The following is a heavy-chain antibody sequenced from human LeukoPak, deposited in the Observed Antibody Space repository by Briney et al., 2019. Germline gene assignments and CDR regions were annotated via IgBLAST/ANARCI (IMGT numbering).Heavy chain of an antibody. CDR1: GFTFDDYA. CDR3: TKDFSGSYEN. J-gene: IGHJ4*02. V-gene: IGHV3-43*02. Sequence: GGSLTLSCAASGFTFDDYAFHWVRQVPGKGLEWVSLISRDGGTTSYGDSVKGRFTISRDNSKNSLYMQMNSLKTEDSALYYCTKDFSGSYENWGQGTLVTVSS. D-gene: IGHD3-10*01. CDR2: ISRDGGTT.